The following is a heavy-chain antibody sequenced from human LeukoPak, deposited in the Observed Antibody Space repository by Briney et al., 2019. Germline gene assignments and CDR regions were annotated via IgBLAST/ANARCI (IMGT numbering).Heavy chain of an antibody. D-gene: IGHD2-2*01. CDR2: INPSGGST. CDR3: ARDRHGCSSTSCPKTRYYYYYYYMDV. Sequence: GASVKVSCKASGYTFTSYYMHWVRQAPGQGLEWMGIINPSGGSTSYAQKFQGRVTMTRDMSTSTVYMELSSLRSEDTAVYYCARDRHGCSSTSCPKTRYYYYYYYMDVWGKGTTVTVSS. V-gene: IGHV1-46*01. CDR1: GYTFTSYY. J-gene: IGHJ6*03.